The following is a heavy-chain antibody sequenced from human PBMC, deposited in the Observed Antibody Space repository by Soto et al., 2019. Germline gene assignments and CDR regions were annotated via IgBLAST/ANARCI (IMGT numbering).Heavy chain of an antibody. D-gene: IGHD6-13*01. CDR3: ARDRRISRAPYNWFDP. Sequence: TLSLTCAVSGYSNSSGYYWGWIRQPPGKGLEWIGSIYHSGSTYYNPSLKSRVTISVDTSKNQFSLKLSSVTAADTAVYYCARDRRISRAPYNWFDPWGQGTLVTVSS. CDR1: GYSNSSGYY. J-gene: IGHJ5*02. CDR2: IYHSGST. V-gene: IGHV4-38-2*02.